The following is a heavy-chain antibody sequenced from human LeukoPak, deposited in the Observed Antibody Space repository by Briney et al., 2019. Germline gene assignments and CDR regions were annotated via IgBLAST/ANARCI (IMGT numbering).Heavy chain of an antibody. CDR1: GFTFSDYY. CDR2: IYSGGST. CDR3: ALIVGATTAYYYGMDV. V-gene: IGHV3-66*01. D-gene: IGHD1-26*01. Sequence: PGGSLRLSCAASGFTFSDYYMSWIRQAPGKGLEWVSVIYSGGSTYYADSVKGRFTISRDNSKNTLYLQMNSLRAEDTAVYYCALIVGATTAYYYGMDVWGQGTTVTVSS. J-gene: IGHJ6*02.